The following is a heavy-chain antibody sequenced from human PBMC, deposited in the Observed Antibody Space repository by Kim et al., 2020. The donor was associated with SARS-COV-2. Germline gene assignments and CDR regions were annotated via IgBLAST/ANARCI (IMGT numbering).Heavy chain of an antibody. CDR1: GFTVSSNY. V-gene: IGHV3-53*01. CDR3: AREARSPYYYYYMDV. CDR2: IYSGGST. J-gene: IGHJ6*03. Sequence: GGSLRLSCAASGFTVSSNYMSWVRQAPGKGLEWVSVIYSGGSTYYADSVKGRFTISRHNSKNTLYLQMNSLRAEDTAVYYCAREARSPYYYYYMDVWGKGTTVTVSS.